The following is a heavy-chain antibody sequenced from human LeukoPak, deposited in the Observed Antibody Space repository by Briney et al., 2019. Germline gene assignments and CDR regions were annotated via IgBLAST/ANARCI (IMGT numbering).Heavy chain of an antibody. CDR2: ISAYNGNT. Sequence: GASVKVSCTASGYSFGRTGISWVRQAPGQGLEWMGWISAYNGNTNYVQNLQGRVTMTTDTSRSTAYMELRSLRSDDTAMYYCAKHQYCTSASCFFDYWGQGTLGTVSS. CDR3: AKHQYCTSASCFFDY. D-gene: IGHD2-2*01. V-gene: IGHV1-18*01. CDR1: GYSFGRTG. J-gene: IGHJ4*02.